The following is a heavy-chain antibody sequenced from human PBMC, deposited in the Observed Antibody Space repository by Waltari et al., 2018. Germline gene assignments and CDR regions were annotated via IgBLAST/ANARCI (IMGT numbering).Heavy chain of an antibody. CDR3: ARVGITMAQSGAFDI. CDR2: IYPGDSDT. Sequence: EYMGIIYPGDSDTRYSPSFQGQVTISADKSISTAYLQWSSLKASDTAMYYCARVGITMAQSGAFDIWGQGTMVTVSS. J-gene: IGHJ3*02. D-gene: IGHD3-10*01. V-gene: IGHV5-51*01.